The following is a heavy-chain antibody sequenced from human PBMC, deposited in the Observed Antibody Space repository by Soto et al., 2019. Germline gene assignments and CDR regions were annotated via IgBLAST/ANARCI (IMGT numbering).Heavy chain of an antibody. CDR2: INHSGST. CDR1: GGSFSGYY. CDR3: ARGPTILGRSTATPYYYDMDV. D-gene: IGHD3-3*01. V-gene: IGHV4-34*01. J-gene: IGHJ6*03. Sequence: LSLTCAVYGGSFSGYYWSWIRQPPGKGLEWIGEINHSGSTNYNPSLKSRVTISVDTSKNQFSLKLSSVTAADTAVYYCARGPTILGRSTATPYYYDMDVWGKGTTVTGS.